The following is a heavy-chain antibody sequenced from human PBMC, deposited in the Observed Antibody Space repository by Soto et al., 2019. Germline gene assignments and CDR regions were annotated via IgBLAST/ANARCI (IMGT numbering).Heavy chain of an antibody. CDR2: IIPIFGTA. V-gene: IGHV1-69*13. CDR1: GGTFSSYA. CDR3: ARSGPGRCSSTSCYTVTVNYYYYGMDV. J-gene: IGHJ6*02. Sequence: VASVKVSCKASGGTFSSYAISWVRQAPGQGLEWMGGIIPIFGTANYAQKFQGRVTITADESTSTAYMELSSLRSEDTAVYYCARSGPGRCSSTSCYTVTVNYYYYGMDVWGQGTTVTVSS. D-gene: IGHD2-2*02.